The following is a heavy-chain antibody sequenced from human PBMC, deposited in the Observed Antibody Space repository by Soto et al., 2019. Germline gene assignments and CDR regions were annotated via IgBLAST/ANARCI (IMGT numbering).Heavy chain of an antibody. CDR1: GYIFANYP. J-gene: IGHJ5*02. Sequence: QVQLVQSGAEMKKPGASVRVSCKASGYIFANYPMHWVRQAPGQGLEWLGWINTGNGNTKYSQKFQGRLTITRDTSATTMYMELSSLTSKDTAMYYCARVVRHVSGSLDHGFDPWGQGTLVTVSS. CDR2: INTGNGNT. D-gene: IGHD3-10*01. V-gene: IGHV1-3*04. CDR3: ARVVRHVSGSLDHGFDP.